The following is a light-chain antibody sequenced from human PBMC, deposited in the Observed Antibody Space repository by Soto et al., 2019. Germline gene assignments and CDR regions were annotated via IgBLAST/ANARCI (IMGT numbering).Light chain of an antibody. J-gene: IGLJ3*02. Sequence: QSALTQPASVSGSPGQSITISCTGTYTDVGGYNRVSWYQHHAGKGPKMLIFEVDNRPSGISDRFSGSKSGDTASLTISDLQAEDEADYHCVSYIESSLTHWVFGGGTKVTVL. V-gene: IGLV2-14*01. CDR3: VSYIESSLTHWV. CDR2: EVD. CDR1: YTDVGGYNR.